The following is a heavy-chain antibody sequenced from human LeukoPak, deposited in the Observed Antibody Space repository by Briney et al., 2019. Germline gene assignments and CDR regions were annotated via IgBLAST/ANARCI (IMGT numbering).Heavy chain of an antibody. CDR2: ITSRSTTI. CDR1: GFNFSAYG. CDR3: VRGTGDY. Sequence: GGSRRLSCAASGFNFSAYGMHWVRQDPAQRLELVSYITSRSTTIFYADSVKGRFTVSRDNAKNSLFLQMNRLRAEDTAVYFCVRGTGDYWGQGTRIIVSS. V-gene: IGHV3-48*04. J-gene: IGHJ4*02.